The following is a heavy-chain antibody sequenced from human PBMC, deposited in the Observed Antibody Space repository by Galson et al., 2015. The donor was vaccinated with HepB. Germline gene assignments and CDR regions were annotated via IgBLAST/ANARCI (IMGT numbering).Heavy chain of an antibody. D-gene: IGHD2-21*02. CDR3: IVVVTAPFVEIDY. Sequence: ETLSLTCTVSGGSISSSSYYWGWIRQPPGKGLEWIGSIYYSGSTYYNPSLKSRVTISVDTSKNQFSLKLSSVTAADTAVYYCIVVVTAPFVEIDYWGQGTLVTVSS. V-gene: IGHV4-39*01. CDR1: GGSISSSSYY. J-gene: IGHJ4*02. CDR2: IYYSGST.